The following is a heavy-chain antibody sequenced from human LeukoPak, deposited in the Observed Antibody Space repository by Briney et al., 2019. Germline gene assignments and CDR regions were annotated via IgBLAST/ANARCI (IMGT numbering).Heavy chain of an antibody. CDR1: GYTFTSYD. D-gene: IGHD4-23*01. J-gene: IGHJ3*02. V-gene: IGHV1-8*01. CDR3: ARDPGGNHAFDI. Sequence: ASVKVSCKASGYTFTSYDINWVRQATGQGLEWMGWMNPNSGNTGYAQKFQGRVTMTRNTSISTAYMELRSLRSDDTAVYYCARDPGGNHAFDIWGQGTMVTVSS. CDR2: MNPNSGNT.